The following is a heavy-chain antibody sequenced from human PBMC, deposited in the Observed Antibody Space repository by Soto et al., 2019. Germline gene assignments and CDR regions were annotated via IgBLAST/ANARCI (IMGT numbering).Heavy chain of an antibody. V-gene: IGHV4-4*08. J-gene: IGHJ6*01. CDR1: GGSIGSFY. CDR3: ARDDGYTGYE. CDR2: IYYTGTT. D-gene: IGHD5-12*01. Sequence: SETLSLTCTVSGGSIGSFYWSWIRHSPGRGLEWIGYIYYTGTTSYNPSLQSRVNISLDTSKNKVSLNLTSVTAVDAAVYYSARDDGYTGYEWG.